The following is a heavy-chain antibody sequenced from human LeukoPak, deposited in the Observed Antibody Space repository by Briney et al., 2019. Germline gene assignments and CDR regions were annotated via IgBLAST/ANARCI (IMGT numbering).Heavy chain of an antibody. D-gene: IGHD3-22*01. CDR3: ARGQDSSGYFDY. Sequence: SETLSLTCTVSGGSIKSYYWSWVRQPPGKGLEWIGYIYYSGTTNYNPSLKSRVTISVGTSKNQFSLKLSSVTAADTAVYYCARGQDSSGYFDYWGQGTLVTVSS. J-gene: IGHJ4*02. CDR1: GGSIKSYY. V-gene: IGHV4-59*12. CDR2: IYYSGTT.